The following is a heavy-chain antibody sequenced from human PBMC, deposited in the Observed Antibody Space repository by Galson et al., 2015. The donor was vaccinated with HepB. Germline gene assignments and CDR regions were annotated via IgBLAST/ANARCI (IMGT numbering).Heavy chain of an antibody. J-gene: IGHJ4*02. D-gene: IGHD7-27*01. CDR3: ARGRPGYFDY. V-gene: IGHV3-66*01. CDR2: IYGNDST. CDR1: GFTVSGNY. Sequence: SLRLSCAASGFTVSGNYMTWVRQAPGKGLEWVSLIYGNDSTFYTDSLKDKFIISRDNSKNTLYLQMNSLRAEDTAVYYCARGRPGYFDYWGQGTLVTVSS.